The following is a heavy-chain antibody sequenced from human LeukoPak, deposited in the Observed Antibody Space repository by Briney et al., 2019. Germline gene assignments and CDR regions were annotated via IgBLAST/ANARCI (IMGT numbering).Heavy chain of an antibody. J-gene: IGHJ4*02. Sequence: GASVKVSCKASGYTFTNYGISWVRQAPGQGLEWMGWISAYNGNRNYAQEVKGRVTMTTDTSTSTAYMELGSLRSDDTAVYYCARSLTSSGSYSDGGDYWGQGTLVTVSS. D-gene: IGHD1-26*01. V-gene: IGHV1-18*01. CDR1: GYTFTNYG. CDR2: ISAYNGNR. CDR3: ARSLTSSGSYSDGGDY.